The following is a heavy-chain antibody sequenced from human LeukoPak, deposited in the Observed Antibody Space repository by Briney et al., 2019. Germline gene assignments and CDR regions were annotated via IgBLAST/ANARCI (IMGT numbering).Heavy chain of an antibody. D-gene: IGHD3-3*01. CDR3: ARGGLWSDFGDDDAFDV. J-gene: IGHJ3*01. Sequence: PGGSLRLSCAASGFTFSDYYMSWIRQAPGKGLEWVSSISNSGSTKYFADSVKGRFTISRDNAKTSPYLQMDSLRAEDTAVYYCARGGLWSDFGDDDAFDVWGQGTMVTIYS. V-gene: IGHV3-11*01. CDR2: ISNSGSTK. CDR1: GFTFSDYY.